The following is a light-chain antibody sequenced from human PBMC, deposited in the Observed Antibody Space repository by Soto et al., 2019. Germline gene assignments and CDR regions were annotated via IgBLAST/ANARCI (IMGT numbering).Light chain of an antibody. J-gene: IGKJ2*01. V-gene: IGKV3-15*01. CDR3: QQYKKWPYT. Sequence: EIDMTQSPASLSVSPGQRATLSCWASQSVNTDLAWYQQMPGQAPRLLIYGASIRDTGIPVRFSGSGSGTEFTLTISSLQSEDFALYFCQQYKKWPYTFGQGTNLEIK. CDR2: GAS. CDR1: QSVNTD.